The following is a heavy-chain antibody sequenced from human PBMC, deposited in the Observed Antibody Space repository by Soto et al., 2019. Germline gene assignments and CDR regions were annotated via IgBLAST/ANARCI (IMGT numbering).Heavy chain of an antibody. CDR1: GYTFTSYG. Sequence: GASVKVSCKASGYTFTSYGISWVRQAPGQGLEWMGWISAYNGNTNYAQKLQGRVTMTTDTSTSTAYMELGSLRSDDTAVYYCARGGPDTAMVETYYYYYMDVWGKGTTVTVSS. J-gene: IGHJ6*03. CDR3: ARGGPDTAMVETYYYYYMDV. D-gene: IGHD5-18*01. V-gene: IGHV1-18*01. CDR2: ISAYNGNT.